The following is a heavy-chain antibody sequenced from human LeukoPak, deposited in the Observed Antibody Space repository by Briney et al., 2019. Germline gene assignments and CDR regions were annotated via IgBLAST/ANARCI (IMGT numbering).Heavy chain of an antibody. CDR3: ARADWDTAMIDY. CDR2: INSDGSST. V-gene: IGHV3-74*01. CDR1: RFAFRSHW. Sequence: PGGSLRLSCAASRFAFRSHWMHWVRQAPGKGLVWVSRINSDGSSTSYADSVKGRFTISRDNAKKSLYLQMNSLRAEDTAVYYCARADWDTAMIDYWGQGTVVTVSS. J-gene: IGHJ4*02. D-gene: IGHD5-18*01.